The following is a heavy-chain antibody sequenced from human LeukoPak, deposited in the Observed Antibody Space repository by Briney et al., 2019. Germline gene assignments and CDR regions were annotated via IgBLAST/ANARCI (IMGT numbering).Heavy chain of an antibody. D-gene: IGHD3-10*01. V-gene: IGHV1-24*01. Sequence: ASVKVSCKVSEYRLNEVSLYWVRQAPGKGLEWMGGFDQESGKTIYAQKFQGRVSMTEDTSIDTAYMELSSLRSEDTAVYYCAISWVRRGIILFDYWGQGTPVTVSS. CDR1: EYRLNEVS. J-gene: IGHJ4*02. CDR3: AISWVRRGIILFDY. CDR2: FDQESGKT.